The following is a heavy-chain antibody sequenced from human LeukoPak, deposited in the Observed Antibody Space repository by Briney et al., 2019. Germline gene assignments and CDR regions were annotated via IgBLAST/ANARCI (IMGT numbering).Heavy chain of an antibody. V-gene: IGHV3-23*01. D-gene: IGHD3-22*01. J-gene: IGHJ4*02. CDR1: GFSFSRFA. CDR2: ISDSGGRI. CDR3: AKKTWDSSAWYFFDY. Sequence: GGSLRLSCAASGFSFSRFAMSWVRQAPGKGLEWVSAISDSGGRINYADSVKGRLTISRDNSKNTLYLQMNSLRAEDTAVYYCAKKTWDSSAWYFFDYWGQGTLVTVSS.